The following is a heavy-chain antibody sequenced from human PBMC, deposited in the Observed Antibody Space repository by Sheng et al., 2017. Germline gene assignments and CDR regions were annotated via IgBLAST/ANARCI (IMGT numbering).Heavy chain of an antibody. D-gene: IGHD1-26*01. CDR2: ISGSGDST. CDR1: GFTFSSYA. V-gene: IGHV3-23*01. CDR3: AQDRTVESKLPFDY. Sequence: EVQLLESGGDLVQPGGSLRLSCAASGFTFSSYAMSWVRQAPGKGLEWVSAISGSGDSTYYADSVKGRFTISRDNSKNTLYLQMSSLRADDTAIYYCAQDRTVESKLPFDYWGQGTLVTVSS. J-gene: IGHJ4*02.